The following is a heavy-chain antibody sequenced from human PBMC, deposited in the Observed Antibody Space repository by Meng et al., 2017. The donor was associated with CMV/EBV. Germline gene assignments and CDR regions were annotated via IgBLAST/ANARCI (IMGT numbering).Heavy chain of an antibody. CDR2: INPNSGGT. Sequence: APVKVSCKASGYTFTGYYMHWVRQAPGQGLEWMGWINPNSGGTNYAQKFQGRVTMTRDTSISTAYMELSRLRSDDTAVYYCARVLRQQLVPGYFDYWGQGTLVTVSS. CDR3: ARVLRQQLVPGYFDY. V-gene: IGHV1-2*02. D-gene: IGHD6-13*01. CDR1: GYTFTGYY. J-gene: IGHJ4*02.